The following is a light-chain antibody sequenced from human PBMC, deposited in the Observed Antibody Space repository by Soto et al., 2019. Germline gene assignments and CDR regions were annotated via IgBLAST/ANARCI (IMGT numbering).Light chain of an antibody. CDR1: SSDFGGYKY. CDR2: EVS. V-gene: IGLV2-14*03. CDR3: SSYTSISTYV. Sequence: QSVLTQPASVSGSPGQSITISCTGTSSDFGGYKYVSWYQQHPGKAPKLMIYEVSDRPSGVSNRFSGSKSGNTASLTISGLQAEDEADYYCSSYTSISTYVFGTGTKLTVL. J-gene: IGLJ1*01.